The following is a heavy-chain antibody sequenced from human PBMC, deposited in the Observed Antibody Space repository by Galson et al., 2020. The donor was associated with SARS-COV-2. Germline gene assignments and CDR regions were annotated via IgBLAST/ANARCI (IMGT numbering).Heavy chain of an antibody. CDR3: ARDGSGWYLGS. J-gene: IGHJ4*02. V-gene: IGHV3-30*03. Sequence: LSLTCAASGFTFSSYGMHWVRQAPGKGLEWVAVISYDGSNKYYADSVKGRFTISRDNSKNTLYLQMNSLRAEDTAVYYCARDGSGWYLGSWGQGTLVTVSS. CDR2: ISYDGSNK. CDR1: GFTFSSYG. D-gene: IGHD6-19*01.